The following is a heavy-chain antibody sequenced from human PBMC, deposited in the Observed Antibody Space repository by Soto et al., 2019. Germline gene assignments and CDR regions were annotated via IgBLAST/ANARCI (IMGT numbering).Heavy chain of an antibody. CDR3: AGGYGRNFDY. D-gene: IGHD3-10*01. Sequence: QVQLQQWGAGLLKPSETLSLTCAVYGGSFSGYYWSWIRQPPGKGLEWIGEINHSGSTNYNPSLKGPVIISVDTYKIQFSLKLSSVTAADTAVYYCAGGYGRNFDYWGQGTLVTVSS. J-gene: IGHJ4*02. CDR2: INHSGST. V-gene: IGHV4-34*01. CDR1: GGSFSGYY.